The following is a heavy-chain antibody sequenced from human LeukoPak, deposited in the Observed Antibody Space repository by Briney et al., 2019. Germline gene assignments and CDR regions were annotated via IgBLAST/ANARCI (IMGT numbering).Heavy chain of an antibody. Sequence: SETLSLTCAVYGGSFSGYYWSWIRQPPGKGLEWIGEINHSGSTNYNPSLKSRVTISVDTSKNQFSLKLSSATAADTAVYYCARFNYDSSGYYFSPYFDYWGQGTLVTVSS. D-gene: IGHD3-22*01. CDR1: GGSFSGYY. V-gene: IGHV4-34*01. J-gene: IGHJ4*02. CDR2: INHSGST. CDR3: ARFNYDSSGYYFSPYFDY.